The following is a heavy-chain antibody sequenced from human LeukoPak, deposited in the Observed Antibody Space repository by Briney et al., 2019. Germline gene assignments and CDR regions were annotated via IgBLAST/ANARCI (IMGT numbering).Heavy chain of an antibody. J-gene: IGHJ5*02. D-gene: IGHD2-15*01. CDR3: ASPVRSGGSPGWCDP. CDR1: GGSISSSSYY. Sequence: SETLSLTCTVSGGSISSSSYYWGWIRQPPGKGLEWIGSIYYSGSTYYNPSLKSRATISVDTSKNQFSLKLSSVTAADTAVYYCASPVRSGGSPGWCDPWGQGTLVTVSP. V-gene: IGHV4-39*01. CDR2: IYYSGST.